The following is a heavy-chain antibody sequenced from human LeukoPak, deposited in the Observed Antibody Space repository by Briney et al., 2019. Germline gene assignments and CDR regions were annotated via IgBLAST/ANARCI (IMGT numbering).Heavy chain of an antibody. CDR3: ARDLGILLWFGELLPYYFDY. CDR1: GASISSYY. V-gene: IGHV4-59*01. Sequence: SETLSLTCTVSGASISSYYWSWIRQPPGKGLEWIGHIFYTGSSNYNPSLKSRVTISLDRSKNQFSLRLTSVTAADTAVYYCARDLGILLWFGELLPYYFDYWGQGTLVTVSS. D-gene: IGHD3-10*01. J-gene: IGHJ4*02. CDR2: IFYTGSS.